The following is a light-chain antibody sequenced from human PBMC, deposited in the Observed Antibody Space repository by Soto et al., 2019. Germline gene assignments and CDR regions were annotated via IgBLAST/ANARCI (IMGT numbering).Light chain of an antibody. V-gene: IGKV2-28*01. CDR2: LAS. CDR1: QSLLHPNGNTF. J-gene: IGKJ4*01. CDR3: MQSLKSHPN. Sequence: VMTQSPVTLAVTPGEPASISCKSSQSLLHPNGNTFLQWYLQRPGQSPQLLIYLASKRASGVTDRFSGSGSATDFTLRISSLQAEDAGTYYCMQSLKSHPNFGGGTKVDI.